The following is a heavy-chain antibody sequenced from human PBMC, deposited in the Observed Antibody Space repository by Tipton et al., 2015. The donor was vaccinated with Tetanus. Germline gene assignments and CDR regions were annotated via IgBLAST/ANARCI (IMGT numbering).Heavy chain of an antibody. Sequence: SGVTVSGNYMSWVRQAPGKGLEWVSVIYTGGSADYTDSVKRRFTIPRDNAKNTLYLQMNSLRLEDTAMYYCVRDFVGPEGYWGXGXLVTVSS. CDR1: GVTVSGNY. V-gene: IGHV3-66*01. CDR3: VRDFVGPEGY. D-gene: IGHD1-26*01. J-gene: IGHJ4*02. CDR2: IYTGGSA.